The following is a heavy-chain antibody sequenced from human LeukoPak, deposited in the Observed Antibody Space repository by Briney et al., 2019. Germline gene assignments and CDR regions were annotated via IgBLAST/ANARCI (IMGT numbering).Heavy chain of an antibody. V-gene: IGHV3-23*01. CDR3: AQDLWGVVTAAISMMPYYYSSHIDV. CDR2: ISGGGVST. Sequence: GGSPRLSCVASGFTFSSYAMSWVCQALGEGLGCGSAISGGGVSTYYPDSVKGRFTTSRENSKNSLYLQMNRMRAEDTAVYYCAQDLWGVVTAAISMMPYYYSSHIDVWGKGTTVTASS. CDR1: GFTFSSYA. J-gene: IGHJ6*03. D-gene: IGHD2-2*01.